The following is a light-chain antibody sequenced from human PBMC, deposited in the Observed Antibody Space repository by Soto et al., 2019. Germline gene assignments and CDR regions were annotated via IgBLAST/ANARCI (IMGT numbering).Light chain of an antibody. V-gene: IGLV2-14*03. J-gene: IGLJ1*01. CDR1: SSDVGGYNY. CDR3: SSYTTSNTRQIV. Sequence: QSALTQPASVSGSPGQSITISCTGTSSDVGGYNYVSWYQHHPGKAKKLIIYDVTNRPSGVSNPFSGSKSGNTASLTISGLQLEDEADYYCSSYTTSNTRQIVFGTGTKVTVL. CDR2: DVT.